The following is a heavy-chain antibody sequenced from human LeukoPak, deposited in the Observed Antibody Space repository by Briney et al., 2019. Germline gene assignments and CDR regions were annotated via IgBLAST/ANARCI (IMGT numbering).Heavy chain of an antibody. CDR1: GYTFTGYY. Sequence: AXXKVSCKASGYTFTGYYMHWVRQAPGQGLEWMGWINPNSGGTNYAQKFQGRVTMTRDTSISTAYMELSRLRADDTAVYYCAREVFGVVIIDPYFDYWGQGTLVTVSS. J-gene: IGHJ4*02. V-gene: IGHV1-2*02. D-gene: IGHD3-3*01. CDR2: INPNSGGT. CDR3: AREVFGVVIIDPYFDY.